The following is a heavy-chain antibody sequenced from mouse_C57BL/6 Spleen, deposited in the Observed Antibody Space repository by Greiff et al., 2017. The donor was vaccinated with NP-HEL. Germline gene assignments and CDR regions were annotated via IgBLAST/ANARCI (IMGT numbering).Heavy chain of an antibody. CDR3: ARAAQATH. CDR1: GYAFTNYL. V-gene: IGHV1-54*01. Sequence: VQLQQSGAELVRPGTSVKVSCKASGYAFTNYLIEWVKQRPGQGLEWIGVINPGSGGTNYNEKFKGKATLTADKSSSTAYMQLSSLTSEDSAVYFCARAAQATHWGQGTLVTVSA. D-gene: IGHD3-2*02. J-gene: IGHJ3*01. CDR2: INPGSGGT.